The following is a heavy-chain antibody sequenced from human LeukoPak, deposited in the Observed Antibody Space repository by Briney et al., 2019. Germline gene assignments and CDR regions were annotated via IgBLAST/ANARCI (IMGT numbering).Heavy chain of an antibody. D-gene: IGHD2-15*01. J-gene: IGHJ4*02. Sequence: SQTLSLTCTVSGGSISSGDYYWSWIRQPPGKGLEWIGYIYYSGRTYYNPSLKSRVTISVDTSKNQFSLKLSSVTVADTAVYYCARRYCSGGSCYSSFDYWGQGSLVTVSS. CDR1: GGSISSGDYY. CDR3: ARRYCSGGSCYSSFDY. CDR2: IYYSGRT. V-gene: IGHV4-30-4*01.